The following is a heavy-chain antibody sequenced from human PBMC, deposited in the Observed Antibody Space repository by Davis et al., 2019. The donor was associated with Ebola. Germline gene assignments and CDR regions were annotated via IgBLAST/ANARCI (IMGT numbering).Heavy chain of an antibody. Sequence: GESLKISCAASGFTFSSYDMHWVRQATGKGLEWVSAIGTAGDTYYPGSVKGRFTISRENAKNSLYLQMNSLRAEDTAVYYCARTYYYYGMDVWGQGTTVTVSS. V-gene: IGHV3-13*01. CDR1: GFTFSSYD. CDR3: ARTYYYYGMDV. J-gene: IGHJ6*02. CDR2: IGTAGDT.